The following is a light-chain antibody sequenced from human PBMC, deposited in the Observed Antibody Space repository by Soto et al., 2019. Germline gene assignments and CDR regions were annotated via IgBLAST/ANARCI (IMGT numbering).Light chain of an antibody. V-gene: IGLV2-11*01. Sequence: QSALTQPRSVSGSPGQSVTISCTGTSSDVGGYNYVSWYQQHPGKAPKLMIYDVSKRPSGVPDRFSGSKSGNTASLTISGLQAEDEADYYCCSYAGSYTLRVVFGGGTKLNVL. CDR1: SSDVGGYNY. CDR3: CSYAGSYTLRVV. CDR2: DVS. J-gene: IGLJ2*01.